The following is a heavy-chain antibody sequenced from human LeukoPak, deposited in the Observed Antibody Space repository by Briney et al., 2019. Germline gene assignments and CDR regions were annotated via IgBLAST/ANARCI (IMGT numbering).Heavy chain of an antibody. V-gene: IGHV1-69*01. Sequence: SGKVSCKASGGTSSSYAISWVRQAPGQGLEWMGGIIPIFGTANYAQKFQGRVTITADESTSTAYMELSSLRSEDTAVYYCARITIYGDYVRSWFDPWGQGTLVTVSS. CDR1: GGTSSSYA. CDR2: IIPIFGTA. D-gene: IGHD4-17*01. CDR3: ARITIYGDYVRSWFDP. J-gene: IGHJ5*02.